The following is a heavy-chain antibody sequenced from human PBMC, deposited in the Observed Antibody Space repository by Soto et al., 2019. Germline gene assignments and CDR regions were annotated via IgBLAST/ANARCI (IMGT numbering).Heavy chain of an antibody. CDR3: GRLNYYYYMDV. Sequence: PSETLSLTCAVYGGSFSGYYWSWIRQPPGKGLEWIGEINHSGSTNYNPSLKSRVTISVDTSKNQFSLKLSSVTAADTAVYYCGRLNYYYYMDVWGKGTTVTVSS. J-gene: IGHJ6*03. CDR2: INHSGST. V-gene: IGHV4-34*01. CDR1: GGSFSGYY.